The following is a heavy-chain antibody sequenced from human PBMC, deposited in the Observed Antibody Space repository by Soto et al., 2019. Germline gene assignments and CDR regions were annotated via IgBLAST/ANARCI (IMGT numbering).Heavy chain of an antibody. J-gene: IGHJ6*02. Sequence: GESLKISCKGSGYSFTSYWIGWVRQMPGKGLEWMGIIYPGGSDTRYSPSFQGQVTISADKSISTAYLQWSSLKASDTAMYYCTRLEYSYGHYYYYYGMDVWGQGTTVTVSS. CDR2: IYPGGSDT. CDR3: TRLEYSYGHYYYYYGMDV. D-gene: IGHD5-18*01. V-gene: IGHV5-51*01. CDR1: GYSFTSYW.